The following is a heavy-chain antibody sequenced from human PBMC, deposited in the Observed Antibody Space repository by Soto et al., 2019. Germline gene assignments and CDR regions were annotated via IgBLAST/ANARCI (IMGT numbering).Heavy chain of an antibody. J-gene: IGHJ3*02. CDR2: IYYSGST. V-gene: IGHV4-31*03. Sequence: SETLSLTCTVSGGSISSGGYYWSWIRQHPGKGLEWIGYIYYSGSTYYNPSLKSRVTISVDTSKNQFSLKLSSVTAADTAVYYCARVLRGLNAFDIWGQGTMVTVSS. CDR3: ARVLRGLNAFDI. D-gene: IGHD4-17*01. CDR1: GGSISSGGYY.